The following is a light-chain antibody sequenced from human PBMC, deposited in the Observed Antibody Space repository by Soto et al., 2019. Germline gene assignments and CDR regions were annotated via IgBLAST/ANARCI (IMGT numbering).Light chain of an antibody. Sequence: QSALTQPRSVSGSPGQSVTISCTGTSNDVGAYNFVSWYQQPPGKAPKLMIYGVYNRPSGVSNRFSGSKSGNTASLTISGLQAEDEADYYCSSFTNNNTPHVVFGGGTKLTVL. CDR1: SNDVGAYNF. CDR2: GVY. CDR3: SSFTNNNTPHVV. V-gene: IGLV2-14*01. J-gene: IGLJ2*01.